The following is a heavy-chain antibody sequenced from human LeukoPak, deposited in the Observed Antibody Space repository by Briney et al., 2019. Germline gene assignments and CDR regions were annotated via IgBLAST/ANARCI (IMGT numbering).Heavy chain of an antibody. Sequence: SETLSLTCTVSGGSISSYYWSWIRQPPGKGLEWIGEINNSGSTNYNPSLKSRVTISVDTSKNQFSLKLSSVTAADTAVYYCAREVYDSSGYPPGDWGQGTLVTVSS. CDR3: AREVYDSSGYPPGD. V-gene: IGHV4-34*01. D-gene: IGHD3-22*01. CDR2: INNSGST. J-gene: IGHJ4*02. CDR1: GGSISSYY.